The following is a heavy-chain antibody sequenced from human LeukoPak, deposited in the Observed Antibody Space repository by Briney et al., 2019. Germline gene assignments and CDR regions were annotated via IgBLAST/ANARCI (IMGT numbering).Heavy chain of an antibody. D-gene: IGHD2-2*01. J-gene: IGHJ4*02. V-gene: IGHV4-34*01. Sequence: SETLSLTCAVDGGPLSGYYWSWIRQPPGKGLEWIGEINHSGSTNYSPSLKSRVTLSVDTSKNQFSLTLSSVTAADTAVYYCARVARCTSCFDVDYWGQGTLVTVSS. CDR3: ARVARCTSCFDVDY. CDR1: GGPLSGYY. CDR2: INHSGST.